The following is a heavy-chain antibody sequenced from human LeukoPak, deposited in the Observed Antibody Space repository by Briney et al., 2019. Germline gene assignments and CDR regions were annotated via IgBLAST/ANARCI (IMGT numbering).Heavy chain of an antibody. J-gene: IGHJ4*02. Sequence: SETLSLTCTVSGGSISSGGYYWRWSRQHRGRGLEWIVYIYYSGSTYYNPSLKSRVTISVDTSKNQFSLKLSSVTAADTAVYYCARGVDIVVVPAAGWIDYWGQGTLVTVSS. CDR1: GGSISSGGYY. D-gene: IGHD2-2*03. V-gene: IGHV4-31*03. CDR3: ARGVDIVVVPAAGWIDY. CDR2: IYYSGST.